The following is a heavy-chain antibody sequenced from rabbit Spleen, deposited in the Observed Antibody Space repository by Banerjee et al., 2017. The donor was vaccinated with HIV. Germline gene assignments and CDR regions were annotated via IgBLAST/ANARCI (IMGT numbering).Heavy chain of an antibody. J-gene: IGHJ4*01. CDR2: IEAGSSGFT. CDR1: GVSFSGSSY. Sequence: QSLEESGGDLVKPGASLTLTCIASGVSFSGSSYMCWVRQAPGKGLEWIACIEAGSSGFTYFASWAKGRFTVSKAASTTVTLQMTSLTAADTATYFCARDAGRGDYIDGVFNLWGQGTLVTVS. CDR3: ARDAGRGDYIDGVFNL. D-gene: IGHD8-1*01. V-gene: IGHV1S40*01.